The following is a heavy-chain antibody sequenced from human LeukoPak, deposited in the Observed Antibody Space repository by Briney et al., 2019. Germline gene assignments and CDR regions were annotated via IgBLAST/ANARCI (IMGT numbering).Heavy chain of an antibody. Sequence: SETLSLTCTVSGGSINSSDYYWSWIRQPPGKGLEWIGYIYHSGSTDYNPSIKSRVTISVDTSKSQFSLKLTSVTAADTAVYYCATLTTVVTAYYFDYWGQGTLVTVSS. CDR2: IYHSGST. D-gene: IGHD4-23*01. J-gene: IGHJ4*02. CDR1: GGSINSSDYY. V-gene: IGHV4-61*05. CDR3: ATLTTVVTAYYFDY.